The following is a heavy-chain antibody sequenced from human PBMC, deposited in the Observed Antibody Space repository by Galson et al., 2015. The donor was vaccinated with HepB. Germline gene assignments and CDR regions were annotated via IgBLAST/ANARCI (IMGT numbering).Heavy chain of an antibody. CDR3: ARFGDLSGYRSL. V-gene: IGHV3-73*01. CDR1: GFTFSGSA. J-gene: IGHJ4*02. Sequence: SLRLSCAASGFTFSGSAIHWVRQASGKGLEWVGRIRSKASSHATAYTASLKGRLTISRDDSKNTAYLHMNSLKTEDTSVYYCARFGDLSGYRSLWGQGTLVTVSS. CDR2: IRSKASSHAT. D-gene: IGHD3-3*01.